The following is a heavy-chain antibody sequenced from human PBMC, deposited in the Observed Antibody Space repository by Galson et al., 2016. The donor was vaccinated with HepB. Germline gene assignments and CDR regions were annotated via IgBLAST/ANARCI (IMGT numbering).Heavy chain of an antibody. CDR2: ISSSSSYI. D-gene: IGHD4-17*01. CDR3: ARDNPYGDYRGTYHYSGMDV. Sequence: SLRLSCAASGFTFSSFGLNWVRQAPGKGLEWVSSISSSSSYIYYADSVKGRFTISRDNAQNSLYLQMSSLGAEDTAVYFCARDNPYGDYRGTYHYSGMDVWGQGTTVTVSS. V-gene: IGHV3-21*01. CDR1: GFTFSSFG. J-gene: IGHJ6*02.